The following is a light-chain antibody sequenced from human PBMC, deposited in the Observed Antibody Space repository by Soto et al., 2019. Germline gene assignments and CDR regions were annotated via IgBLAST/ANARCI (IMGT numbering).Light chain of an antibody. CDR2: DTS. J-gene: IGKJ5*01. CDR1: QSVSIH. CDR3: QQYSNWPPIT. V-gene: IGKV3-15*01. Sequence: ETVMTQSPGTLSLSLGERATISCRASQSVSIHLAWYQKKPGQAPRPLVYDTSARATGIPARFSGSGSGTELTLTISSLQSEDFAVYYCQQYSNWPPITFGQGTRLEI.